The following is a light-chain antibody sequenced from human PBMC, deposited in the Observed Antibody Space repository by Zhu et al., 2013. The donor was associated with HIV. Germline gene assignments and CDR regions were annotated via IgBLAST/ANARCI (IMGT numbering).Light chain of an antibody. CDR3: QQYNSHSRT. CDR2: AAS. Sequence: IQMTQSPSTLSASVGDRVTITCRASQSIGDWVAWYQQRPGKAPNVLIYAASSLISGVPSRFSGSGSETEFTLTVSNLQAEDFATYYCQQYNSHSRTFGQGTKVEI. V-gene: IGKV1-5*01. CDR1: QSIGDW. J-gene: IGKJ1*01.